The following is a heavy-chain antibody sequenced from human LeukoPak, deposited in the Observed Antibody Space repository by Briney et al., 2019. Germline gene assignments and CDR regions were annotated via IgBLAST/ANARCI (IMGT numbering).Heavy chain of an antibody. CDR1: GGSISSYY. D-gene: IGHD3-10*01. CDR3: TLITMVRGVTNWFDP. CDR2: IYYSGST. J-gene: IGHJ5*02. Sequence: SETLSLTCTVSGGSISSYYWSWIRQPPGKGLEWIGYIYYSGSTNYNPSLKSRVAISVDTSKNQFSLKLSSVTAADTAVYYCTLITMVRGVTNWFDPWGQGTLVTVSS. V-gene: IGHV4-59*12.